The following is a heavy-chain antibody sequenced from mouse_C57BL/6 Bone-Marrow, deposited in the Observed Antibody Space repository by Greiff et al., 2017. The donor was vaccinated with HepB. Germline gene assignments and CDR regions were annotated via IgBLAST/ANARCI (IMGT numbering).Heavy chain of an antibody. V-gene: IGHV1-81*01. CDR2: IYPRSGNT. Sequence: QVQLKQSGAELARPGASVKLSCKASGYTFTSYGISWVKQRTGQGLEWIGEIYPRSGNTYYNEKFKGKATLTADKSSSTAYMELRSLTSEDSAVYFCARGLLRSSAWFAYWGQGTLVTVSA. CDR1: GYTFTSYG. J-gene: IGHJ3*01. D-gene: IGHD1-1*01. CDR3: ARGLLRSSAWFAY.